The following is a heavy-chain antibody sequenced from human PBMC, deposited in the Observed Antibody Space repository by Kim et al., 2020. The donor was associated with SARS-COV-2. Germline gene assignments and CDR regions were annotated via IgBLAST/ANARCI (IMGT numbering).Heavy chain of an antibody. D-gene: IGHD6-19*01. J-gene: IGHJ5*02. Sequence: ASVKVSCKASGYTFTSYDINWVRQATGQGLEWMGWMNPNSGNTGYAQKFQGRVTMTRNTSISTAYMELSSLRSEDTAVYYCARRRDSSGWQINLFDPWGQGTLVTVSS. CDR1: GYTFTSYD. CDR3: ARRRDSSGWQINLFDP. CDR2: MNPNSGNT. V-gene: IGHV1-8*01.